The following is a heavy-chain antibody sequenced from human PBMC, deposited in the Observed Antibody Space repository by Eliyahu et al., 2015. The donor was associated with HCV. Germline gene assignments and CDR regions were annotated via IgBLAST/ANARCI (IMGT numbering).Heavy chain of an antibody. Sequence: EEQLVESGGGLVQPGGSLRLSCAASGFTFNXYWMSWVRQTPGKRLEGVANIQPDGSDTYYVDSVRGRFTISRDNTKNSLYLQMNSLRAEDTAVYYCARVMLHCSGSSCYTGAFTVWGQGTVVTASS. CDR1: GFTFNXYW. CDR2: IQPDGSDT. D-gene: IGHD2-2*02. J-gene: IGHJ3*01. CDR3: ARVMLHCSGSSCYTGAFTV. V-gene: IGHV3-7*01.